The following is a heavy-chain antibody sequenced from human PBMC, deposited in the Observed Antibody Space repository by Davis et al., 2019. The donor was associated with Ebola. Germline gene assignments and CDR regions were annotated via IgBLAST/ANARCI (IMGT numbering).Heavy chain of an antibody. CDR2: ISGSGGSN. CDR1: GFTFSSYA. D-gene: IGHD3-10*01. Sequence: GESLKISCAASGFTFSSYAMSWVRQAPGKGLEWVSAISGSGGSNYYADSVKGRFTISRDNSKNTLYLQMNSLRAEDTAVYYCAKDKFWTGSQVDYRGQGTLVTVSS. J-gene: IGHJ4*02. V-gene: IGHV3-23*01. CDR3: AKDKFWTGSQVDY.